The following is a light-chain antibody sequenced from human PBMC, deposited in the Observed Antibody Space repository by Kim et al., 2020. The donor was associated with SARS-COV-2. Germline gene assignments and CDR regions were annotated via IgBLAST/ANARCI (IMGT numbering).Light chain of an antibody. CDR2: TAS. CDR1: QTVFSY. J-gene: IGKJ2*01. CDR3: LQYHVPPYT. V-gene: IGKV3-20*01. Sequence: EIVLTQSPGTLSLSPGERATLSCRASQTVFSYLAWYQHKPGQPPRVLIFTASRRATGIPDRFSGSGSGTDFTLTISRVEPEDSATYFCLQYHVPPYTFGQGTKLEIK.